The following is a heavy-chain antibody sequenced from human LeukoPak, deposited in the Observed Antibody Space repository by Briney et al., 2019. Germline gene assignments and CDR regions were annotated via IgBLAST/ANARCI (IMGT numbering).Heavy chain of an antibody. D-gene: IGHD2-2*01. J-gene: IGHJ4*02. CDR1: GFTLRSYT. CDR2: IGISSNKI. V-gene: IGHV3-21*01. Sequence: GGSLRLSCAASGFTLRSYTMNWVRQAPGKGLEWVSSIGISSNKIYYADSVKGRFIISRDNAKSSVYLQMNSLRAEDTAVYYCARNLPAADYWGQGTLVTVSS. CDR3: ARNLPAADY.